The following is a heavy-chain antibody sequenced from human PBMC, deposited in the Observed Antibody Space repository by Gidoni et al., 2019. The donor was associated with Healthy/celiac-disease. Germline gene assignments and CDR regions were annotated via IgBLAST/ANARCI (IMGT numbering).Heavy chain of an antibody. CDR3: ARDRDDNWFDP. CDR2: IYSGGST. D-gene: IGHD3-10*01. Sequence: EVQLVESGGGLVQPGGSLRLAWAASGFTVSSNYMSWVRQAPGKGLEWVSVIYSGGSTYYADSVKGRFTISRDNSKNTLYLQMNSLRAEDTAVYYCARDRDDNWFDPWGQGTLVTVSS. CDR1: GFTVSSNY. J-gene: IGHJ5*02. V-gene: IGHV3-66*02.